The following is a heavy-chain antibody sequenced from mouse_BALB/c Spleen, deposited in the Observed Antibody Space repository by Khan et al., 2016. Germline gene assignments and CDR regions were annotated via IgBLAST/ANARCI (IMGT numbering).Heavy chain of an antibody. D-gene: IGHD2-14*01. V-gene: IGHV2-5-1*01. CDR1: GFSLTSYG. Sequence: QVQLQQSGPSLVQPSQSLSISCTVSGFSLTSYGVHWVRQSPGKGLEWLGVIWRGGYTDYNTPFMSRLSITRDNSNSQVFFKMNSLHTADTAVYYCAKERGTWYFDVWRAGTTVTVSS. J-gene: IGHJ1*01. CDR2: IWRGGYT. CDR3: AKERGTWYFDV.